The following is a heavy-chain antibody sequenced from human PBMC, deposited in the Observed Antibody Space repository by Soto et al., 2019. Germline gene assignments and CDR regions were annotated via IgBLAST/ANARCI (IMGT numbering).Heavy chain of an antibody. CDR1: GFSLTTSGVG. J-gene: IGHJ4*02. D-gene: IGHD3-3*01. Sequence: QITLRESGPTLVKPTQTLTLTCTFSGFSLTTSGVGVGWIRQPPGKALEWLAHSYWDDDRRYTPSLKNRLTIARDTSKNQVVLTMTNMDPVDTATYYCAHRRSVTVSKARGIFDDWGQGTLVTVSA. CDR2: SYWDDDR. CDR3: AHRRSVTVSKARGIFDD. V-gene: IGHV2-5*02.